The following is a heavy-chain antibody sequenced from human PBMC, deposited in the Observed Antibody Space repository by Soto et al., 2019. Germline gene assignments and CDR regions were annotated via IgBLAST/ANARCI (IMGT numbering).Heavy chain of an antibody. CDR2: IIPIFGTA. J-gene: IGHJ6*02. CDR1: GGTFSSYA. V-gene: IGHV1-69*12. Sequence: QVQLVQSGAEVKKPGSSVKVSCKASGGTFSSYAISWVRQAPGQGLEWMGGIIPIFGTANYAQKFQGRVXITADESTTTXXMXLXXLRSEDTAVYYCARGIVVVNATRGQYDYYYSGMDVWGQGTTVTVSS. D-gene: IGHD2-21*01. CDR3: ARGIVVVNATRGQYDYYYSGMDV.